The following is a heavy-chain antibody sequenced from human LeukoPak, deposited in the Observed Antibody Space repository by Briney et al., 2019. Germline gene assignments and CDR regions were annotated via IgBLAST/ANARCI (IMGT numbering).Heavy chain of an antibody. Sequence: ASVKVSCKASGYTFTGYYMHWVRQAPGQGLEWMGWINPNSGGTNYAQKFQGRVTMTRDTSISTAYMELSRLRSDDTAVYYCATPSGDSSGYYGYWGQGTLVTVSP. CDR3: ATPSGDSSGYYGY. CDR2: INPNSGGT. D-gene: IGHD3-22*01. CDR1: GYTFTGYY. V-gene: IGHV1-2*02. J-gene: IGHJ4*02.